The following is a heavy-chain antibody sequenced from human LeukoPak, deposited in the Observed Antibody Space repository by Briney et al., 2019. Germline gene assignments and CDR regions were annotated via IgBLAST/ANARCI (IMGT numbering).Heavy chain of an antibody. D-gene: IGHD1-26*01. V-gene: IGHV4-59*01. CDR3: ARDRVGPEGSFDY. CDR1: GGSISSYY. Sequence: SETLSLTCTASGGSISSYYWSWIRQPPGKGLEWIGYISYGGSTNSNPSLKSRVTMSVDTSKNQFSLKLSSVTAADTAVYYCARDRVGPEGSFDYWGQGTLVTVSS. J-gene: IGHJ4*02. CDR2: ISYGGST.